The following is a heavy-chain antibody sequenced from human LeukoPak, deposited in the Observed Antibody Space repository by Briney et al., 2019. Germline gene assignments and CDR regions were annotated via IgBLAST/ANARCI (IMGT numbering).Heavy chain of an antibody. CDR3: ARAGVAGVGFFDI. Sequence: PSETLSLTCTVSGGSISSGSYYWRWLRQPAGKGLEWIGRIYTSGSTNYNPSLKSRVTISVDTSKNQFSLKLSSVTAADTAVYYCARAGVAGVGFFDIWGQGTMVTVSS. CDR1: GGSISSGSYY. CDR2: IYTSGST. J-gene: IGHJ3*02. D-gene: IGHD6-19*01. V-gene: IGHV4-61*02.